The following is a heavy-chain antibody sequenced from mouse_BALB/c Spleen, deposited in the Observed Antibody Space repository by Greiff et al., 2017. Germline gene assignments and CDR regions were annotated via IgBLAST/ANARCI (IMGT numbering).Heavy chain of an antibody. J-gene: IGHJ4*01. V-gene: IGHV14-4*02. Sequence: VQLQQSGAELVRPGASVKLSCTASGFNIKDYYMHWVKQRPEQGLEWIGWIDPENGDTEYAPKFQGKATMTADTSSNTAYLQLSSLTSEDTAVYYCNSYYAMDDWGQGTAVTVSS. CDR3: NSYYAMDD. CDR1: GFNIKDYY. CDR2: IDPENGDT.